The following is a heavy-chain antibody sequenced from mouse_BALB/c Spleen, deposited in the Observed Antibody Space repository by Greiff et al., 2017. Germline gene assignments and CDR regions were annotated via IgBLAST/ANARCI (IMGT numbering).Heavy chain of an antibody. CDR1: GFTFSSYA. Sequence: EVKLVESGGGLVKPGGSLKLSCAASGFTFSSYAMSWVRQTPEKRLEWVASISSGGSTYYPDSVKGRFTISRDNARNILYLQMSSLRSEDTAMYYCARDGNYEWYFDVWGAGTTVTVSS. V-gene: IGHV5-6-5*01. CDR2: ISSGGST. D-gene: IGHD2-1*01. J-gene: IGHJ1*01. CDR3: ARDGNYEWYFDV.